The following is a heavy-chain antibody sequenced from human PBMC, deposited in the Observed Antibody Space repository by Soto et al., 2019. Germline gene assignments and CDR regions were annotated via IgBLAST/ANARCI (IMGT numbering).Heavy chain of an antibody. V-gene: IGHV4-59*11. CDR1: GDSIKTHY. J-gene: IGHJ4*02. D-gene: IGHD2-2*03. Sequence: PSETLSLTCNVTGDSIKTHYWSWIRQAPGKGLEWIGYIYYSGSTLYNPSLKRRVTISADTAKNQFSLRLTSLTAADTAVYYGASGWMAAFDNWGQGTLVTVSS. CDR2: IYYSGST. CDR3: ASGWMAAFDN.